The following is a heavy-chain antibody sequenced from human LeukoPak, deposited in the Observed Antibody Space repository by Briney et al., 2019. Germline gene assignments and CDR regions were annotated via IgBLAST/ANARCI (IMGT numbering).Heavy chain of an antibody. CDR1: GGSLRSGSYY. Sequence: PETLSLTCTVSGGSLRSGSYYWTWVRQPPGKGLEWIGYISYSGSTNFNPSLKSPVTISVDTSKNQFSVNLRSVTAADTAVYYCARRGTGGRSFDIWGRGTMVTVSS. CDR3: ARRGTGGRSFDI. V-gene: IGHV4-61*01. D-gene: IGHD2-8*02. CDR2: ISYSGST. J-gene: IGHJ3*02.